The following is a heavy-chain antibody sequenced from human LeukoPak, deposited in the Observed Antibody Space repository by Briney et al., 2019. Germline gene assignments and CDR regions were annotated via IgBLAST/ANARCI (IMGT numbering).Heavy chain of an antibody. CDR2: ISDNGGYT. Sequence: GGSLRLSCAASGFTFSSSAMSWVRQAPGKGLEWVSAISDNGGYTYYADSVQGRFTISRDNSKSTLCLQMNSLRAEDTAVYYCARNRDSGYYYGMDVWGQGTTVTVSS. V-gene: IGHV3-23*01. CDR1: GFTFSSSA. J-gene: IGHJ6*02. CDR3: ARNRDSGYYYGMDV. D-gene: IGHD1-26*01.